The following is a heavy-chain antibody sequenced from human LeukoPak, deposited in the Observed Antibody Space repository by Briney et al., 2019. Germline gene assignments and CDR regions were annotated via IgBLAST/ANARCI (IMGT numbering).Heavy chain of an antibody. J-gene: IGHJ4*02. CDR2: IRTGDGDT. D-gene: IGHD2-2*02. CDR3: ARGLFGNFGRVSYTEFDF. V-gene: IGHV1-18*01. Sequence: ASAKIPCKASGYTFNSYGITWVRQAPGQGLEWMGWIRTGDGDTHYAEKLQGRVTMTTDTSTSTAYMELKSLRSDDTAVYYCARGLFGNFGRVSYTEFDFWGQGTLVTVSS. CDR1: GYTFNSYG.